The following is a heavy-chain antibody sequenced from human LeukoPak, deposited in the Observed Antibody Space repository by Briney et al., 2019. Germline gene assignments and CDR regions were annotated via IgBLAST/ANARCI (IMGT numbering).Heavy chain of an antibody. CDR2: MKQDGREK. J-gene: IGHJ4*02. D-gene: IGHD2-2*01. CDR3: AKVVSSYQLPPLGFDY. V-gene: IGHV3-7*03. Sequence: GGSLRLSCVASGFIFSNYWMSWVRQVPGKGLEGVADMKQDGREKYLVDSVKGRFTISRDNAKNSVYLQMNSLRAEDTAVYYCAKVVSSYQLPPLGFDYWGQGTLVTVSS. CDR1: GFIFSNYW.